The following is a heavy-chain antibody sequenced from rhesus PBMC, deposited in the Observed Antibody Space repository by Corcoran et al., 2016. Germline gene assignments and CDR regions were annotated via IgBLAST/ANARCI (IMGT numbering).Heavy chain of an antibody. CDR3: ARGGGLLYYNRFNV. CDR2: IYGSGGGT. J-gene: IGHJ5-1*01. D-gene: IGHD3-16*01. Sequence: QVQLQESGPGLVKPSETLSLTCAVSGGSISDDYYWSWIRQPPGKGLEWIGYIYGSGGGTNYNPSLKNRVTISIDTSKNQFSLKVSSVAAADTAVYYCARGGGLLYYNRFNVWGAGVLVTVSS. CDR1: GGSISDDYY. V-gene: IGHV4-106*01.